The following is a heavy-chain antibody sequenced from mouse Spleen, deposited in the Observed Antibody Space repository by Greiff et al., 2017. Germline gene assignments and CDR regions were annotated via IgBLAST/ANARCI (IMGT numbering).Heavy chain of an antibody. CDR3: ARELDDGYFDY. Sequence: EVQLQESGPGLVKPSQSLSLTCSVTGYSITSGYYWKWIRQSAGNKQEWMGYISYDGSNNYNPSLKNRIAITRDTSKNQFFLKLNSVTTEDTATYYCARELDDGYFDYWGQGTTLTVSS. CDR2: ISYDGSN. CDR1: GYSITSGYY. V-gene: IGHV3-6*01. D-gene: IGHD2-3*01. J-gene: IGHJ2*01.